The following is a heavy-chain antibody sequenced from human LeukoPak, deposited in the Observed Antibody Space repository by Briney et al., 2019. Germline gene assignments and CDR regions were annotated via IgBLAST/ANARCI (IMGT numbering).Heavy chain of an antibody. CDR2: IKQDGSEK. J-gene: IGHJ4*02. Sequence: GGSLRLSCAASGFTFSSYWMSWVRQAPGKGLEWVANIKQDGSEKYYVDSVKGRFTISRDNAKNSLYLQMNSLRAEDTAVYYCARDYDFWSGSTNFNYWGQGTLVTVSS. D-gene: IGHD3-3*01. CDR3: ARDYDFWSGSTNFNY. V-gene: IGHV3-7*01. CDR1: GFTFSSYW.